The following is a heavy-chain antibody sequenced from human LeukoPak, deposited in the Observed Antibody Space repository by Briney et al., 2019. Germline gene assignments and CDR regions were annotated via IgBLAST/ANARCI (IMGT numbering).Heavy chain of an antibody. CDR3: ARHRTRLNWFDP. D-gene: IGHD1-1*01. CDR2: IYYTGNT. J-gene: IGHJ5*02. CDR1: GDSISSSKSY. Sequence: PSETLSLTCTVSGDSISSSKSYWGWIRQPPGKGLEWIGSIYYTGNTYYNASLKSRVTISVDTSKNQFSLRLTSVTAADTAVYYCARHRTRLNWFDPWGQGTLVTVSS. V-gene: IGHV4-39*01.